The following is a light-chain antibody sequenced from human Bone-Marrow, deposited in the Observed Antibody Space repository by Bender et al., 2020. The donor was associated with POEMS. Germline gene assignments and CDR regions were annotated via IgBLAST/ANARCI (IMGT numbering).Light chain of an antibody. V-gene: IGLV2-18*02. CDR1: SNTFGSYNR. CDR3: SSYTNSRTLD. CDR2: EIS. J-gene: IGLJ2*01. Sequence: QSALTQPPSVSGSPGQSVTISCTGTSNTFGSYNRVSWYQQPPGTAPKLIIYEISNRPSGVPDRFSGSRSGNTASLTISGLQAEDEADYYCSSYTNSRTLDFGGGTKLTVL.